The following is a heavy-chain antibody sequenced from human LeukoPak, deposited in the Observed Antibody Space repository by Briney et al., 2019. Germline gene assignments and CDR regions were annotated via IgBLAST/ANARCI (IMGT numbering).Heavy chain of an antibody. CDR3: ARHEMGSGWYSGIPRDFDY. J-gene: IGHJ4*02. V-gene: IGHV4-39*01. CDR2: IYYSGST. D-gene: IGHD6-19*01. Sequence: NPSETLSLTCTVSGGSISSSRYYCRWIRQPPGEGVEWFRCIYYSGSTSYPPSLKSHVTISVHTPKNQFSLKLSSVTAADTAVYYCARHEMGSGWYSGIPRDFDYWGQGTLVTVSS. CDR1: GGSISSSRYY.